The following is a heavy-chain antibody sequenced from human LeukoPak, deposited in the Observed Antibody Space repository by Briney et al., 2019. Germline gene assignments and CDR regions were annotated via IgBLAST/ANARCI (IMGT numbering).Heavy chain of an antibody. Sequence: PGGSLRLSCAASGFIFSSYAMRWVGQAPGKGLEWVSIIGDSGGITYYADSVKGRFTISRENSKNTLYLSMNGLRAEGTAVYYCVRGTIGLFIYFDNWGQGTLDTVSS. CDR1: GFIFSSYA. J-gene: IGHJ4*02. CDR2: IGDSGGIT. D-gene: IGHD2/OR15-2a*01. V-gene: IGHV3-23*01. CDR3: VRGTIGLFIYFDN.